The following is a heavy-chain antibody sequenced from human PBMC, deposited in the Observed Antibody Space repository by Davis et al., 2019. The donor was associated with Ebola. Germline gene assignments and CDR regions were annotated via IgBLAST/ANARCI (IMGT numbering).Heavy chain of an antibody. Sequence: SETLSLTCNVSGGSISSHFWSFIRQPPGRGLEWIGYVYYSGSTLYNPSLRDRVTISEDMSKSQFSLKLISVTAADTAVYYCATCGYSYGNSFDIWGQGTMVTVSS. V-gene: IGHV4-59*11. CDR3: ATCGYSYGNSFDI. D-gene: IGHD5-18*01. J-gene: IGHJ3*02. CDR1: GGSISSHF. CDR2: VYYSGST.